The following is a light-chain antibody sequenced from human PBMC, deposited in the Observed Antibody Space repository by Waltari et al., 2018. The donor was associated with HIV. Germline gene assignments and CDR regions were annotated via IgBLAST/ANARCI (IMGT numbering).Light chain of an antibody. V-gene: IGLV2-14*01. CDR1: SSHIGTSKY. J-gene: IGLJ3*02. Sequence: QSALTQPASVSGSPGQSITIPCTGPSSHIGTSKYVSWYLQRPGKAPQIILYEVTNRPSGVSDRFSGSKSGNTASLTISRLQPEDEAVYFCNSFTNSGTLEFGGGTKLTVL. CDR3: NSFTNSGTLE. CDR2: EVT.